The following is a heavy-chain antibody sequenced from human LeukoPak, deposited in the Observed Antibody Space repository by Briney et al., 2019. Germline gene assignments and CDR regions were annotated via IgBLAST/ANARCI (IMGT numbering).Heavy chain of an antibody. J-gene: IGHJ3*02. CDR2: INHSGST. CDR1: GGSFSGYY. V-gene: IGHV4-34*01. CDR3: AGESPADTRAFDI. D-gene: IGHD5-18*01. Sequence: SETLSLTCAVYGGSFSGYYWSWIRQPPGKGLEWIGEINHSGSTNYNPSLKSRVTISVDTSKNQFSLKLSSVTAADTAVYYCAGESPADTRAFDIWGQGTMVTVSS.